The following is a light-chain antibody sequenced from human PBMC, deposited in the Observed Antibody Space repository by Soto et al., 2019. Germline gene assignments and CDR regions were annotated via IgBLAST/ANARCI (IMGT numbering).Light chain of an antibody. V-gene: IGLV2-14*01. Sequence: QSALTQPASVSGSPGQAITISCSGTSSDVGAYNYVSWYQQYPGKAPKLMIYDVSNRPSGVSNRFSGSKSGNTASLTISGLQSEDEATYYCAAWDGSLGVIFGGGTQLTVL. CDR1: SSDVGAYNY. CDR3: AAWDGSLGVI. CDR2: DVS. J-gene: IGLJ2*01.